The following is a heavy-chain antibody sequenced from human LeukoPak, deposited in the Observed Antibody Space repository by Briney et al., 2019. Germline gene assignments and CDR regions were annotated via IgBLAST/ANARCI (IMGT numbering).Heavy chain of an antibody. D-gene: IGHD5-24*01. CDR1: GYSFTSYW. V-gene: IGHV5-51*01. CDR2: IHPGDSDT. J-gene: IGHJ4*02. CDR3: ATHPGGLQSGFDN. Sequence: GESLKISCKGSGYSFTSYWIGWVRQMPGKGLEYMGIIHPGDSDTRFSPSFQGQVTISVDRSSSTAYIQWSRLKASDTAMYYCATHPGGLQSGFDNWGQGTLVTVSS.